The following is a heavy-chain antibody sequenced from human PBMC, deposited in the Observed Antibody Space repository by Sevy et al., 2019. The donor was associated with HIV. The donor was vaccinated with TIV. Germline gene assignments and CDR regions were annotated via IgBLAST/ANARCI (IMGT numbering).Heavy chain of an antibody. J-gene: IGHJ6*02. Sequence: GGSLRLSWAASGFTFSTYTMTWVRQAPGKGLEWVSAISGSAGSTYYADSVKGRFTISRDNSKNTLYLQMNSLTVEDTAVYYCAKGDVTFYGMDVWGQGTTVTVSS. CDR1: GFTFSTYT. V-gene: IGHV3-23*01. CDR2: ISGSAGST. CDR3: AKGDVTFYGMDV.